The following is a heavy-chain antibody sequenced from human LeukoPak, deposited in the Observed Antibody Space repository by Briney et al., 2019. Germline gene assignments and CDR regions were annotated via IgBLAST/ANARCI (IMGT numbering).Heavy chain of an antibody. CDR3: AKDYTNDLRFLEWLPANYGMDV. V-gene: IGHV3-23*01. D-gene: IGHD3-3*01. Sequence: GGSLRLSCAASGFTFSSYSMSWGRQAPGKGLGWVSAICGSGGSTYYADSVKGRFTISRDNSKNTLYLQMNSLRAEDTAVYYCAKDYTNDLRFLEWLPANYGMDVWGQGTTVTVSS. J-gene: IGHJ6*02. CDR2: ICGSGGST. CDR1: GFTFSSYS.